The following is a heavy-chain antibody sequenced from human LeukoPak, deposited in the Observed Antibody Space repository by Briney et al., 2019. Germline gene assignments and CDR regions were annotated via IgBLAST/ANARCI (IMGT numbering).Heavy chain of an antibody. Sequence: GGSLRLSCAASGFTFSNYAMTWVRQAPGKGLEWVSTVVGGGATFYADSVKGRFTISRDNSKNTLFLQMNSLRAEDTAVYYCARDPDDYGDYSYFDYWGQGTLVTVSS. V-gene: IGHV3-23*01. CDR3: ARDPDDYGDYSYFDY. J-gene: IGHJ4*02. CDR2: VVGGGAT. CDR1: GFTFSNYA. D-gene: IGHD4-17*01.